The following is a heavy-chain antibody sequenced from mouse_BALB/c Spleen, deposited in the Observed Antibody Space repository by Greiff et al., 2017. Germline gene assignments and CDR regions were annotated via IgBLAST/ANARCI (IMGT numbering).Heavy chain of an antibody. CDR1: GYTFTSYY. V-gene: IGHV1S56*01. CDR3: ARGGITTPWYFDV. Sequence: QVQLQQSGPELVKPGASVRISCKASGYTFTSYYIHWVKQRPGQGLEWIGWIYPGNVNTKYNEKFKGKATLTADKSSSTAYMQLSSLTSEDSAVYFCARGGITTPWYFDVWGAGTTVTVSS. D-gene: IGHD2-4*01. J-gene: IGHJ1*01. CDR2: IYPGNVNT.